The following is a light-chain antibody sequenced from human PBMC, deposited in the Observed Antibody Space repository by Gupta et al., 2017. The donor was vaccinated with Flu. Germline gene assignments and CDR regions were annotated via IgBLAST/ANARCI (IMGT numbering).Light chain of an antibody. J-gene: IGKJ4*01. CDR3: QQSYSTPT. CDR2: AAS. Sequence: SQMTESPSSLSASVADRVTITCRASQSISSYLNWYQQKPGKAPTLLLYAASRCQSGVAFRFSRSGSGTDFALTISRRQLEDFDIYYWQQSYSTPTFGGGTKVDIK. CDR1: QSISSY. V-gene: IGKV1-39*01.